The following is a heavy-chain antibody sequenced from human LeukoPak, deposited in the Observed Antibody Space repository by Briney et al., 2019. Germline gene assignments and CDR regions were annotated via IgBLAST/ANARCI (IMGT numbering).Heavy chain of an antibody. D-gene: IGHD3-10*01. J-gene: IGHJ4*02. CDR2: IKSKTDGGTT. CDR1: GFTFSNAW. V-gene: IGHV3-15*01. Sequence: PGGSLRLSCAASGFTFSNAWMSWVRQAPGKGLEWVGRIKSKTDGGTTDYAAPVKGRFTISRDDSKNTLYLQMNSLKTEDTAVYYCTTDPYFRGGSGSYSSHWGQGTLVTVSS. CDR3: TTDPYFRGGSGSYSSH.